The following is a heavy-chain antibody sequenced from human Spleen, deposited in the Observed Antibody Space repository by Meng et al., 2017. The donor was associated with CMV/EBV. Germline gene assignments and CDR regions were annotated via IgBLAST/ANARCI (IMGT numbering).Heavy chain of an antibody. CDR3: ARPGRDGYNFPGY. Sequence: KGSGYSFTSYWIGWVRQMPGKGLEWMGIIYPGDSDTRYSPSFQGQVTISADKSISTAYLQWSSLKASDTAMYYCARPGRDGYNFPGYWGQGTLVTVSS. D-gene: IGHD5-24*01. CDR2: IYPGDSDT. J-gene: IGHJ4*02. V-gene: IGHV5-51*01. CDR1: GYSFTSYW.